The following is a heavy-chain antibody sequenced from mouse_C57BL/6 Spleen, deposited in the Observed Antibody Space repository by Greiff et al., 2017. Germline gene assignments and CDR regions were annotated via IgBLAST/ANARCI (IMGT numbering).Heavy chain of an antibody. CDR3: ARYNLYAMDY. CDR1: GFTFTDYY. J-gene: IGHJ4*01. CDR2: IRNKANGYTT. V-gene: IGHV7-3*01. Sequence: EVKLVESGGGLVQPGGSLSLSCAASGFTFTDYYMSWVRQPPGKALEWLGFIRNKANGYTTEYSASVKGRFTISRDNSQSILYLQMNALRAEDGATYYCARYNLYAMDYWGQGTSVTVSS.